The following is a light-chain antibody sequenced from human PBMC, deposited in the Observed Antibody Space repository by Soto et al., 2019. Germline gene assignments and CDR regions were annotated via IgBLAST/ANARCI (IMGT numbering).Light chain of an antibody. CDR1: QSISSW. Sequence: DIQMTQSPSTLSASVGDRVTITCRASQSISSWLAWYQQKPGKAPTLLIYKASSLESGVPSRFSGSGSGTEFTLTISSLQPDDFATYYCQQYNSYLLTFCGGTKVEIK. CDR2: KAS. CDR3: QQYNSYLLT. V-gene: IGKV1-5*03. J-gene: IGKJ4*01.